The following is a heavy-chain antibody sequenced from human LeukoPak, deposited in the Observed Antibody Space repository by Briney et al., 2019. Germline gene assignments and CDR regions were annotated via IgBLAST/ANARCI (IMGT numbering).Heavy chain of an antibody. CDR1: GGSISSGSYY. J-gene: IGHJ5*02. CDR2: IYYSGST. CDR3: ARPSGSYGHRWFDP. D-gene: IGHD1-26*01. Sequence: PSETLSLTCTVSGGSISSGSYYWGWIRQPPGKGLEWIGSIYYSGSTYYNPSLKSRVTISVDTSKNQFSLKLSSVTAADTAVYYCARPSGSYGHRWFDPWGQGTLVTVSS. V-gene: IGHV4-39*01.